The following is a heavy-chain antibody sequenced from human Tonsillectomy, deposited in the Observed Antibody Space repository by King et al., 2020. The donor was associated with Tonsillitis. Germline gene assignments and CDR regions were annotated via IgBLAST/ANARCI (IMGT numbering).Heavy chain of an antibody. CDR2: INPNSGAT. CDR3: AREGIAAAGPEFDY. J-gene: IGHJ4*02. V-gene: IGHV1-2*02. D-gene: IGHD6-13*01. Sequence: VQLVESGAEVKKPGASVKVSCKASGYTFTGYYRHWVRQAPGQGLEWMGWINPNSGATNYAQKFQGSVTMTRDTSIRTAYMELSRLRSDDTAVYYCAREGIAAAGPEFDYWGQGTLVTVSS. CDR1: GYTFTGYY.